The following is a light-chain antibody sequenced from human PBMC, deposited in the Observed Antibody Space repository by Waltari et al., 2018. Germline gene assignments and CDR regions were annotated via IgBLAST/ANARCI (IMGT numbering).Light chain of an antibody. V-gene: IGLV4-69*01. CDR2: VNSDGSH. J-gene: IGLJ3*02. CDR1: SGHSSNI. CDR3: ETGGHGTWV. Sequence: QLVLTQSPSASASLGASDKLTCTLSSGHSSNIIAWLQQQPGKGPRYLMKVNSDGSHRKGDEIPDRFSGSSSGAERYLTISSLQSEDEADYYCETGGHGTWVFGGGTKLTVL.